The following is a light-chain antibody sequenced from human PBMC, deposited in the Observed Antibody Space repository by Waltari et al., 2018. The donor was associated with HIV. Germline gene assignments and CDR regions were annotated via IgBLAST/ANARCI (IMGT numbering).Light chain of an antibody. CDR2: GAS. J-gene: IGKJ2*01. V-gene: IGKV1-39*01. Sequence: DIQMTQSPSSLSAFVGDRVTIICRARQAISNYLNWYSQKPGQAPKVLIYGASSLVSGVPSRFSASGSGTDFTLTITRLQVEDFATYYCQQSFSLPGTFGQGTKLEI. CDR1: QAISNY. CDR3: QQSFSLPGT.